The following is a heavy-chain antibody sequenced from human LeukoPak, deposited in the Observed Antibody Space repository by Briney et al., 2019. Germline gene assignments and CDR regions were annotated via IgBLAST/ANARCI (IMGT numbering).Heavy chain of an antibody. CDR1: GFTFSNYG. V-gene: IGHV3-23*01. D-gene: IGHD3-10*01. CDR3: AKSPSHPAIWFGESWYYYYYMDV. Sequence: GGSLRLSCGASGFTFSNYGMSWVRQAPGKGLEWVSAISGSGGSTYYADSVKGRFTISRDNSKNTLYLQMNSLRAEDTAVYYCAKSPSHPAIWFGESWYYYYYMDVWGKGTTVTISS. CDR2: ISGSGGST. J-gene: IGHJ6*03.